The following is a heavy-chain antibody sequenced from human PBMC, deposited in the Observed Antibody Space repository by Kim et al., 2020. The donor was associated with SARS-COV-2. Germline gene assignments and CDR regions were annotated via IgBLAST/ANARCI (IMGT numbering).Heavy chain of an antibody. CDR3: AAHRRAWEYDY. Sequence: GGSLRLSCTASGFSVVNHWMHWVRQAPGKGLVWVSRIISDGSDTVYADSVKGRFTISRDNAKNTLYLQMNSLRVDDTAVYYCAAHRRAWEYDYWGQGTLVTASS. J-gene: IGHJ4*02. V-gene: IGHV3-74*03. D-gene: IGHD1-26*01. CDR2: IISDGSDT. CDR1: GFSVVNHW.